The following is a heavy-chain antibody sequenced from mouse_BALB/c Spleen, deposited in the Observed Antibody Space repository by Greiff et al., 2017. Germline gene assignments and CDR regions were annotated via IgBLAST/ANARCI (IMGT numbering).Heavy chain of an antibody. Sequence: EVQVVESGGGLVKPGGSLKLSCAASGFTFSSYAMSWVRQSPEKRLEWVAEISSGGSYTYYPDTVTGRFTISRDNAKNTLYLEMSSLRSEDTAMYYCARKEYGNYVGFAYWGQGTLVTVSA. CDR1: GFTFSSYA. CDR2: ISSGGSYT. V-gene: IGHV5-9-4*01. D-gene: IGHD2-10*02. CDR3: ARKEYGNYVGFAY. J-gene: IGHJ3*01.